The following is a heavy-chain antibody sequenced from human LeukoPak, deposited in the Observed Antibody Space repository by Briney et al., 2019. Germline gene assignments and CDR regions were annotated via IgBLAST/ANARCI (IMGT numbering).Heavy chain of an antibody. D-gene: IGHD4-23*01. J-gene: IGHJ1*01. CDR1: GFTFSSYA. CDR3: ARDYGGNPVGH. CDR2: ISYDGSNK. Sequence: GGSLRLSCAASGFTFSSYAMHWVRQAPGKGLEWVAVISYDGSNKYYADSVKGRFTISRDNSKNTLYLQMNSLRAEDTAVYYCARDYGGNPVGHWGQGTLVTVSS. V-gene: IGHV3-30-3*01.